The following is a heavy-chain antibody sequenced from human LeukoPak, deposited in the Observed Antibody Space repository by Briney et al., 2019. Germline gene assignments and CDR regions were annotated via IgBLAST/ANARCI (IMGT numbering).Heavy chain of an antibody. CDR1: GYSFTSYW. CDR3: ASSSMVAPPYDYYYGMDV. D-gene: IGHD4/OR15-4a*01. CDR2: IYPGDSDT. V-gene: IGHV5-51*01. Sequence: GESLKIYCKGSGYSFTSYWIGWVRQMPGKGLEWMGIIYPGDSDTRYSPSFQGQVTISADKSISTAYLQWSSLKASDTAMYYCASSSMVAPPYDYYYGMDVWGQGTTVTVSS. J-gene: IGHJ6*02.